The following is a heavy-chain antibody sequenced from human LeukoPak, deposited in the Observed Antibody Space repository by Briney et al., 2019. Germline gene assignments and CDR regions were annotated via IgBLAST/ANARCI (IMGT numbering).Heavy chain of an antibody. V-gene: IGHV6-1*01. J-gene: IGHJ5*02. D-gene: IGHD1-1*01. Sequence: SPTLSLTFAISGDSVSISSVAWNWIRQSPSRGLEWLGRTYYRSKWYNDYAVSVKSRITINADTSENEFSLQLNSVTPEDTAVYYCARYNWNDVRWFDPWGQGILVTVSS. CDR1: GDSVSISSVA. CDR3: ARYNWNDVRWFDP. CDR2: TYYRSKWYN.